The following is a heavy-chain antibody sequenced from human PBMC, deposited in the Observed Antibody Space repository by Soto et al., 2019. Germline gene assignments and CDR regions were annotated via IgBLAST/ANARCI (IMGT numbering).Heavy chain of an antibody. Sequence: SSETLSLTCTVSGGSISSYYWSWIRQPPGKGLEWIGYIYYSGSTNYNPSLKSRVTISVDTSKNQFSLKLSSVTAADTAVYYCARKQIVGATTDIWGQGTMVTVSS. CDR1: GGSISSYY. CDR3: ARKQIVGATTDI. D-gene: IGHD1-26*01. V-gene: IGHV4-59*01. CDR2: IYYSGST. J-gene: IGHJ3*02.